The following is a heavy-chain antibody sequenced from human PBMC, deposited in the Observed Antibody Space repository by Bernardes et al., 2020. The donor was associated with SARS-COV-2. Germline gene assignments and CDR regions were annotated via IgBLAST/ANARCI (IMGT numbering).Heavy chain of an antibody. CDR1: GFTFDDYA. Sequence: GGSLRLSCAASGFTFDDYAMHWVRQAPGKGLEWVSGISWNSGSIGYADSVKGRFTISRDNAKNSLYLQMNSLRAEDTALYYCAKAPGYDILTGYYFDYWGQGTLVTVSS. CDR2: ISWNSGSI. D-gene: IGHD3-9*01. CDR3: AKAPGYDILTGYYFDY. J-gene: IGHJ4*02. V-gene: IGHV3-9*01.